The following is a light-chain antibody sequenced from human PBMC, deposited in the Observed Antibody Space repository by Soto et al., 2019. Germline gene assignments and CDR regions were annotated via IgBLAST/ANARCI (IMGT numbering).Light chain of an antibody. CDR1: QSVTSSY. Sequence: EIVLTQSPGTLSLSPGERATLSCRASQSVTSSYLSWYQQKPGQAPRLLIYGASGRATGIPDRFSGSVSGTDFTLTISRLEPEDFAVYYCQQYGNSPMYTFGQGTKLEIK. J-gene: IGKJ2*01. CDR3: QQYGNSPMYT. V-gene: IGKV3-20*01. CDR2: GAS.